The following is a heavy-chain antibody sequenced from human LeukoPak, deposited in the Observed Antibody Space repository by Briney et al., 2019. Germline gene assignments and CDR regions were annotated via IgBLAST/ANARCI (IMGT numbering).Heavy chain of an antibody. CDR1: GFTFSNYW. Sequence: AGGSLRLSCAASGFTFSNYWMSWVRQAPGKGLEWVAVISYDGSNKYCADSVKGRFTISRDNSKNTLYLQMNSLRAEDTAVYYCARDEQLASRTWGQGTLVTVSS. D-gene: IGHD6-6*01. V-gene: IGHV3-30-3*01. CDR2: ISYDGSNK. CDR3: ARDEQLASRT. J-gene: IGHJ5*02.